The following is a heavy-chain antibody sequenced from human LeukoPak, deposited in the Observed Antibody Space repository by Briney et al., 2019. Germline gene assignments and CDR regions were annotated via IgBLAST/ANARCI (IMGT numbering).Heavy chain of an antibody. J-gene: IGHJ6*03. Sequence: PSETLSLTCTVSGGSISSSSYYWGWIRQPPGKGLEWIGSIYYSGSTNYNPSLKSRVTISVDTSKNQFSLKLSSVTAADTAVYYCARQVPEVRGVPYYYYYMDVWGKGTTVTISS. D-gene: IGHD3-10*01. V-gene: IGHV4-39*07. CDR3: ARQVPEVRGVPYYYYYMDV. CDR2: IYYSGST. CDR1: GGSISSSSYY.